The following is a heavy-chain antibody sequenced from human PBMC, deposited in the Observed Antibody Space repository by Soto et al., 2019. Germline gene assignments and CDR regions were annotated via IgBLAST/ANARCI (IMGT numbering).Heavy chain of an antibody. CDR1: GFTFSSYA. V-gene: IGHV3-23*01. D-gene: IGHD3-9*01. CDR2: ISGSGGST. J-gene: IGHJ4*02. CDR3: AKGELRYFDWLLYHFDY. Sequence: PGGSLRLSCAASGFTFSSYAMSWVRQAPGKGLEWVSAISGSGGSTYYADSVKGRFTISRDNSKNTLYLQMNSLRAEDTAVYYCAKGELRYFDWLLYHFDYWGQGTLVTVSS.